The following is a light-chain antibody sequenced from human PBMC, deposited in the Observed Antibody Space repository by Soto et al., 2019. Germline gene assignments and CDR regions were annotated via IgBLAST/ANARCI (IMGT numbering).Light chain of an antibody. CDR3: QTWGTGPVV. Sequence: QLVLTQSPSASASLGASVKLTCTLSSGHSNYAIAWHQQQPEKGPRYLMKVNSDGSHNKGDGIPDRFSGSSSGAERYLIISSPRSEDEADYYCQTWGTGPVVFGGGTKLTAL. J-gene: IGLJ2*01. CDR2: VNSDGSH. V-gene: IGLV4-69*01. CDR1: SGHSNYA.